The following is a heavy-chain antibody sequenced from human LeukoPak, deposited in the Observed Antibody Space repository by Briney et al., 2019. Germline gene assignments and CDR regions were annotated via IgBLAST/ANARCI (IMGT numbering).Heavy chain of an antibody. CDR1: NYTFTSYG. CDR2: VSPYNGKT. J-gene: IGHJ4*02. CDR3: ARAGSSSWRQLFDA. Sequence: ASVKVSCKASNYTFTSYGIGWARQAPGQALEWVGWVSPYNGKTNYAQKFQDRVTMTTDTPTTTAYLHLRRLRSDDTALYYCARAGSSSWRQLFDAWGQRSLVIVSS. V-gene: IGHV1-18*01. D-gene: IGHD6-13*01.